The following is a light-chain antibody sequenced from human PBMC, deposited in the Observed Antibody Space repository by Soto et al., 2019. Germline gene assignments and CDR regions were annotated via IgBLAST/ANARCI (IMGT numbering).Light chain of an antibody. CDR2: QVS. CDR1: SSDVGGYNF. V-gene: IGLV2-14*01. J-gene: IGLJ1*01. CDR3: PSFTSKRTYV. Sequence: QSVLTQPASVSGSPGQSITISCTGTSSDVGGYNFVSWYQQHPGKAPKFIIYQVSHRPSGVSSRFSGSKSGNTASLTISGLRAEDEADYYCPSFTSKRTYVFGTGTKVTVL.